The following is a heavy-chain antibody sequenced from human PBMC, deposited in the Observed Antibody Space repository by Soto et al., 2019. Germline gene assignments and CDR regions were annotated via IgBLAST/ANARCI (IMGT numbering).Heavy chain of an antibody. Sequence: SVKVSCKASGGTFSSYAISWVRQAPGQGLEWMGGIIPIFGTANYAQKFQGRVTITADESTSTAYMELSSLRSEDTAVYYCARDPNYYDSSGYQYYYGMDVWGQGPTVTVSS. V-gene: IGHV1-69*13. J-gene: IGHJ6*02. CDR2: IIPIFGTA. CDR3: ARDPNYYDSSGYQYYYGMDV. CDR1: GGTFSSYA. D-gene: IGHD3-22*01.